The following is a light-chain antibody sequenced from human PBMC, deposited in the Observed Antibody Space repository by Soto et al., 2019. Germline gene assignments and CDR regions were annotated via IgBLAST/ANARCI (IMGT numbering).Light chain of an antibody. CDR3: QQRTNGLT. CDR1: QSVSTS. CDR2: DAS. V-gene: IGKV3-11*01. Sequence: EIVLTQSPATLSLSPGERVTLSCRASQSVSTSLAWFQHKPGQPPRLLIYDASNRATGIPARFSGSGSGTDFTLTISSLEPEDFAVYYCQQRTNGLTFGGGTKVAIK. J-gene: IGKJ4*01.